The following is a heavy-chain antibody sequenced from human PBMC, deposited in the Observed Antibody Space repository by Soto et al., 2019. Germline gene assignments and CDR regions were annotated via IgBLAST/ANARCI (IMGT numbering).Heavy chain of an antibody. CDR1: GYTFITYD. CDR2: MSPSNGNT. Sequence: QVQLVQSVAEVKQPGASVKVSCSVSGYTFITYDITWVRQTTGQGLEWIGWMSPSNGNTGYAQKFQGRPIMTRDTSINTAYMELTGLRSEDTAVYFCARGIAAGVDYWGQGALVTVST. J-gene: IGHJ4*02. CDR3: ARGIAAGVDY. V-gene: IGHV1-8*01. D-gene: IGHD6-25*01.